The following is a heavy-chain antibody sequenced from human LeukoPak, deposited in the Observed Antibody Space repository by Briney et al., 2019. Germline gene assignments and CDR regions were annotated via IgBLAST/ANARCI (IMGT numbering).Heavy chain of an antibody. CDR2: ISGSGGST. V-gene: IGHV3-23*01. CDR3: AKARDPSPTLWFGGSALDY. CDR1: GFTFSSYA. D-gene: IGHD3-10*01. Sequence: GGSLRLSCAASGFTFSSYAMHWVRQAPGKGLEWVSAISGSGGSTYYADSVKGRFTISRDNSKNTLYLQMNSLRAEDTAVYYCAKARDPSPTLWFGGSALDYWGQGTLVTVSS. J-gene: IGHJ4*02.